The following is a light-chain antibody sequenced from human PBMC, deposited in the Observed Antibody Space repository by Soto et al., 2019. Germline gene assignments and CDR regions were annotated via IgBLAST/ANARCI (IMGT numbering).Light chain of an antibody. CDR2: GAS. CDR3: QQYGSSPVT. V-gene: IGKV3-20*01. J-gene: IGKJ2*01. Sequence: EIVLTQSPGTLSLSPGERATLSCRASQSVSSSYLAWYQQKPGQAPRLLIYGASSRATGIPDRFSGSGSGTDFTLNISRLEPEDFAVYYCQQYGSSPVTFGQGTQLEIK. CDR1: QSVSSSY.